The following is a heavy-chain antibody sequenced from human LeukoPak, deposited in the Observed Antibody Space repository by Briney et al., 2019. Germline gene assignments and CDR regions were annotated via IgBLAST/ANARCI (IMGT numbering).Heavy chain of an antibody. CDR3: ARLEGSGSYHFDY. CDR2: ISSSSSYI. J-gene: IGHJ4*02. CDR1: GFTFSSYS. V-gene: IGHV3-21*01. Sequence: KSGGSLRLSCAASGFTFSSYSMNWVRQAPGKGLEWVSSISSSSSYIYYADSVKGRFTISRDNAKNSLYLQMNSLRAEDTAVYYCARLEGSGSYHFDYWGQGTLVTVSS. D-gene: IGHD3-10*01.